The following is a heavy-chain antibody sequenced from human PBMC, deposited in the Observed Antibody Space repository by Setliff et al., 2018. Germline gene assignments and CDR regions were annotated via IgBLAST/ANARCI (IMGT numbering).Heavy chain of an antibody. J-gene: IGHJ6*03. Sequence: GGSLRLSCSASGLTFSDYTMTWVRQAPGKGLEWVSFIRGTSSHIYYADSVKGRFTISRDNADNSLYLQMNSLTTDDTAVYFCAREKNTIVSGSGYHYYLDVWGTGTAVTVSS. V-gene: IGHV3-21*01. CDR2: IRGTSSHI. D-gene: IGHD1-26*01. CDR3: AREKNTIVSGSGYHYYLDV. CDR1: GLTFSDYT.